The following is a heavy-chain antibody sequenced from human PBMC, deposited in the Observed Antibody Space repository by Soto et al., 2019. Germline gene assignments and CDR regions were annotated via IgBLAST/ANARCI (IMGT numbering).Heavy chain of an antibody. CDR2: IYYSGST. V-gene: IGHV4-59*08. CDR1: GGSISSYY. D-gene: IGHD6-13*01. Sequence: SETLSLTCTVSGGSISSYYWSWIRQPPGKGLEWIGYIYYSGSTNYNPSLKSRVTISVDTSKNQFSLKLSSVTAADTAVYYCARQAGFAAAASDYYYYGMDVWGQGTTVTVS. CDR3: ARQAGFAAAASDYYYYGMDV. J-gene: IGHJ6*02.